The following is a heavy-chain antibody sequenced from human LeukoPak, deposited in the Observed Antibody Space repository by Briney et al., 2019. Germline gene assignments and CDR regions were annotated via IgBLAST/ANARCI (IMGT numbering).Heavy chain of an antibody. CDR3: ARGDFNDYGDYVDAFEI. CDR1: GFTFSSYW. Sequence: GGSLRLSCAASGFTFSSYWMSWVRQAPGKGLEWVANIKPDGSEKCCVDSVKGRFTISRDNAKNSLYLQTNSLRDEDTAVYYCARGDFNDYGDYVDAFEIWGQGTMVTVSA. D-gene: IGHD4-17*01. CDR2: IKPDGSEK. J-gene: IGHJ3*02. V-gene: IGHV3-7*01.